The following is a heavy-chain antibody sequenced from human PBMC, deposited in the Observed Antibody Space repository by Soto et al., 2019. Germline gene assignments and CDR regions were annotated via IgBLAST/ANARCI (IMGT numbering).Heavy chain of an antibody. V-gene: IGHV4-4*02. CDR2: THPTGNS. D-gene: IGHD2-2*01. CDR3: ARVRAGCSRASCFLDD. J-gene: IGHJ4*02. Sequence: QVQLQASGPGLVKPSGTLSLTCTVSGDSVSSNNWWNWVRQSPGKGLDWIGETHPTGNSNNHPSLKSRVTISVDTSKNQFSLILTSVTAADTAVYFCARVRAGCSRASCFLDDWGRGTLVTVSS. CDR1: GDSVSSNNW.